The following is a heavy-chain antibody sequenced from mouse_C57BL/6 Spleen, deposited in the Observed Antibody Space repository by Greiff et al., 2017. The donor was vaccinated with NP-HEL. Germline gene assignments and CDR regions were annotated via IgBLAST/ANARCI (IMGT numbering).Heavy chain of an antibody. Sequence: VQLQQSGPELVKPGASVKISCKASGYAFSSSWMNWVKQRPGKGLEWIGRIYPGDGDTNYNGKFKGKATLTADKSSSTAYMQLSSLTSEDSAVYFCASTMVTTGYFDYWGQGTTLTVSS. CDR1: GYAFSSSW. CDR2: IYPGDGDT. J-gene: IGHJ2*01. D-gene: IGHD2-2*01. V-gene: IGHV1-82*01. CDR3: ASTMVTTGYFDY.